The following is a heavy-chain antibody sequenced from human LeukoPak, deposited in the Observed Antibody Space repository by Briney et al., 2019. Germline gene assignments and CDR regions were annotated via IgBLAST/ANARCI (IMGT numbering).Heavy chain of an antibody. CDR1: GGTFSSYA. D-gene: IGHD3-22*01. V-gene: IGHV1-69*04. CDR2: IIPIFGIA. Sequence: GASVKASCKASGGTFSSYAISWVRQAPGQGLEWMGRIIPIFGIANYAQKFQGRVTITADKSTSTAYMELSSLRSEDTAVYYCARGDYYDSSGWTPGWGQGTLVTVSS. J-gene: IGHJ4*02. CDR3: ARGDYYDSSGWTPG.